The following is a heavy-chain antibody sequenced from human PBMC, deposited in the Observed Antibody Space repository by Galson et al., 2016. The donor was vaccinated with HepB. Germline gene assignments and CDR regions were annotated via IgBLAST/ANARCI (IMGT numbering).Heavy chain of an antibody. CDR3: ARLDDILTGFDY. CDR1: GYSFTTYW. V-gene: IGHV5-51*01. D-gene: IGHD3-9*01. Sequence: QSGAEVKKPGESLKISCKGSGYSFTTYWIGWVRQMPGKGLEWMGIIYPGDSKTKYNPSFQGQVTFSADKSSSIVYLQWSSLKASDTAMYYCARLDDILTGFDYWGQGTLVTVSS. J-gene: IGHJ4*02. CDR2: IYPGDSKT.